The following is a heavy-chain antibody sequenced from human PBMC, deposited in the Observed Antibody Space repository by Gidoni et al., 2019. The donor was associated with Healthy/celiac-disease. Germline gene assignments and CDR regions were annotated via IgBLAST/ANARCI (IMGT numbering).Heavy chain of an antibody. CDR1: GGSIRSGGYY. Sequence: QVQLQESGPGLVKPSQPLSLTCTVSGGSIRSGGYYWSWIRQHPGKGMEWIGYIYYSGSTYYNPSLKSRVTISVDTSKNQFSLKLSSVTAADTAVYYCARDLSPTGGWFDPWGQGTLVTVSS. J-gene: IGHJ5*02. V-gene: IGHV4-31*03. D-gene: IGHD3-10*01. CDR2: IYYSGST. CDR3: ARDLSPTGGWFDP.